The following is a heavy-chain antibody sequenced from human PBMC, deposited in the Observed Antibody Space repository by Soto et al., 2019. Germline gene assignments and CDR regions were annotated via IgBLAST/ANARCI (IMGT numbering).Heavy chain of an antibody. Sequence: QVQLQESGPGLVKPSQTLSLTCTVSGGSISSGGYYWSWIRQPPGKGLEWIGYMYKRWSTYYNPSLNSRVTISLDTSKNQFSLKLRSVTAADTAVYYCASNPIQTYGPLGYWGQGALVTVSS. CDR3: ASNPIQTYGPLGY. J-gene: IGHJ4*02. D-gene: IGHD3-10*01. CDR1: GGSISSGGYY. CDR2: MYKRWST. V-gene: IGHV4-30-4*01.